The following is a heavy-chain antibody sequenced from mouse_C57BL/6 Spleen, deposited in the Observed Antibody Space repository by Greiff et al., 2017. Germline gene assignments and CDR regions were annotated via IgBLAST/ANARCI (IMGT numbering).Heavy chain of an antibody. J-gene: IGHJ3*01. V-gene: IGHV1-82*01. Sequence: QVQLKQSGPELVKPGASVKISCKASGYAFSSSWMNWVKQRPGKGLEWIGRINPGDGDTNYNGKFKGKATLTADKSSSTAYMQLSSLTSEDSAVYFCAGHYYGSSLFAYWGQGTLVTVSA. D-gene: IGHD1-1*01. CDR1: GYAFSSSW. CDR3: AGHYYGSSLFAY. CDR2: INPGDGDT.